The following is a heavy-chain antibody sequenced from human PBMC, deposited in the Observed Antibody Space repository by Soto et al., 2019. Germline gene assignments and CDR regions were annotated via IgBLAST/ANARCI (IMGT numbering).Heavy chain of an antibody. D-gene: IGHD5-18*01. J-gene: IGHJ4*02. CDR3: ARQPRDTAMATWGYDY. V-gene: IGHV1-18*01. CDR1: GYTFTSYG. Sequence: QVQLVQSGAEVKKPGASVKVSCKASGYTFTSYGISWVRQAPGQGLEWMGWISAYNGNTNYAQKLQGRVTMTTDTSPRTAYMELRSLRSDDTAVYYCARQPRDTAMATWGYDYWVQGTLVTVSS. CDR2: ISAYNGNT.